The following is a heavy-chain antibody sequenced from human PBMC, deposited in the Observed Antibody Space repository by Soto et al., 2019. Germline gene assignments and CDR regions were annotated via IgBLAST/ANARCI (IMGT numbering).Heavy chain of an antibody. J-gene: IGHJ4*02. CDR3: AKATTNGGRFNPFHS. CDR1: GFTLKDCA. Sequence: GGSLRLSCSTSGFTLKDCAISWVRQAPGKGLEWVSGLSGSGTSTYYADSVKGRFTISRDNSRDTLFLQMNSLTADDRAVYSCAKATTNGGRFNPFHSWGQGALVTVAS. CDR2: LSGSGTST. D-gene: IGHD6-19*01. V-gene: IGHV3-23*01.